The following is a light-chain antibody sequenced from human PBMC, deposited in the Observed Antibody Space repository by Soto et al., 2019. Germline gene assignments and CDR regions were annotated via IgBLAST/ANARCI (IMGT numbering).Light chain of an antibody. J-gene: IGKJ1*01. CDR1: QSVSSN. V-gene: IGKV3-15*01. Sequence: EMVMTQSPATLPVSAGDRASVSCGASQSVSSNLAWYQQKPGQAPRLLIYGASTRATAIPARFSGSGSGTDFTLTINSLQPEDFAVYYCQQYKNWPWTFGQGTKVDIK. CDR2: GAS. CDR3: QQYKNWPWT.